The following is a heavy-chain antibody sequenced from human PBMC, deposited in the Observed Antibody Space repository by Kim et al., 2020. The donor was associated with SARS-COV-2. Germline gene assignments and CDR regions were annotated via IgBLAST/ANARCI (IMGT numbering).Heavy chain of an antibody. CDR3: ARDFDDSSGYYLYDAFDI. CDR2: IKQDGSEK. D-gene: IGHD3-22*01. V-gene: IGHV3-7*01. CDR1: GFTFSSYW. J-gene: IGHJ3*02. Sequence: GGSLRLSCAASGFTFSSYWMSWVRQAPGKGLEWVANIKQDGSEKYYVDSVKGRFTISRDNAKNSLYLQMNSLRAEDTAVYYCARDFDDSSGYYLYDAFDIWGQGTMVTVSS.